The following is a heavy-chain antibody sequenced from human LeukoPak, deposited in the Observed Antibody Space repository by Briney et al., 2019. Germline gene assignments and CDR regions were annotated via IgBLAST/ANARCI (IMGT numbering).Heavy chain of an antibody. CDR3: ARMDTAMATFDY. D-gene: IGHD5-18*01. CDR2: ISGSGGST. CDR1: GFTFSSYA. Sequence: GGSLRLSRAASGFTFSSYAMSWVRQAPGKGLEWVSAISGSGGSTYYADSVKGRFTISRDNAKNTLYLQMNSLRAEDTAVYYCARMDTAMATFDYWGQGTLVTVSS. V-gene: IGHV3-23*01. J-gene: IGHJ4*02.